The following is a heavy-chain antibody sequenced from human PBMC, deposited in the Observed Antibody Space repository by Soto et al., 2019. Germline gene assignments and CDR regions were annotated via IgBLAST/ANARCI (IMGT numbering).Heavy chain of an antibody. V-gene: IGHV3-9*01. J-gene: IGHJ5*02. D-gene: IGHD2-8*01. CDR2: ISWNSGSI. Sequence: EVQLVESGGGLVQPGRSLRLSCAASGFTFDDYAMHWVRQAPGKGLEWVSGISWNSGSIGYADSVKGRFTIARDNAKNSLYLHMNSMRAEDTALYYCAKDQLGAALIGWFDPWGQGTLVTVAS. CDR1: GFTFDDYA. CDR3: AKDQLGAALIGWFDP.